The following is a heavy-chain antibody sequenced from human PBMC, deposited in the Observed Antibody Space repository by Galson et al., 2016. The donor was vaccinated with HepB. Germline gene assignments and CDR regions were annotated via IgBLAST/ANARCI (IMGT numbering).Heavy chain of an antibody. J-gene: IGHJ4*02. CDR3: ARVNAPDDNGSETLDY. Sequence: EPLSLTCTVSGGSMRTSNWWSWVRQPPGKGPEWIGEIYHDGTTNYNPSLKSRLNISVDKSNNRFSLKLSSVTAADTAVYYCARVNAPDDNGSETLDYWVQGILVTVSS. CDR1: GGSMRTSNW. D-gene: IGHD3-10*01. CDR2: IYHDGTT. V-gene: IGHV4-4*02.